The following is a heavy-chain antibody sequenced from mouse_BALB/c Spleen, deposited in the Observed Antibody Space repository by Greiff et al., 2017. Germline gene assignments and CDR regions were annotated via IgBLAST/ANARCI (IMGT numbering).Heavy chain of an antibody. CDR3: ASNYGSSSAWFAY. J-gene: IGHJ3*01. D-gene: IGHD1-1*01. Sequence: VKLQESGPGLVAPSQSLSITCTVSGFSLTSYGVHWVRQPPGKGLEWLGVIWAGGSTNYNSALMSRLSISKDNSKSQVFLKMNSLQTDDTAMYYCASNYGSSSAWFAYWGQGTLVTVSA. CDR2: IWAGGST. CDR1: GFSLTSYG. V-gene: IGHV2-9*02.